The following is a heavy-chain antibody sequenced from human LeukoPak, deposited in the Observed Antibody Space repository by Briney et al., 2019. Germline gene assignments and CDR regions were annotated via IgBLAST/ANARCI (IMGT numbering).Heavy chain of an antibody. J-gene: IGHJ5*02. D-gene: IGHD6-6*01. Sequence: SETLSLTCTVSGGSISSYYWSWIRQPPGKGLEWIGEINHSGSTNYNPSLKSRVTISVDTSKNQFSLKLSSVTAADTAVYYCARGGRSLQLVPYPWGQGTLVTVSS. V-gene: IGHV4-34*01. CDR3: ARGGRSLQLVPYP. CDR2: INHSGST. CDR1: GGSISSYY.